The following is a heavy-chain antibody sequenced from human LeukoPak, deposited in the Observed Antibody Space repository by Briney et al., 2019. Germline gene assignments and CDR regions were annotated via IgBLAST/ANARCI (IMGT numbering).Heavy chain of an antibody. V-gene: IGHV3-30*04. CDR1: GFTFSSYA. CDR3: ATGVRGAFDP. D-gene: IGHD3-10*01. Sequence: PGGSLRLSCAASGFTFSSYAMHWVRQAPGKGLEWVAVISYDGSNKYYADSVKGRFTISRDNSKNTLYLQMNSLRAEDTAVYYCATGVRGAFDPWGQGTLVTVSS. J-gene: IGHJ5*02. CDR2: ISYDGSNK.